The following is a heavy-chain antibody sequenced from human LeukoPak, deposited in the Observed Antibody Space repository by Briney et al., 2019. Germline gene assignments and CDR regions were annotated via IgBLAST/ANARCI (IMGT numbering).Heavy chain of an antibody. CDR3: ARLINWYFDL. Sequence: SETLSLTCTVSGGSISSSSYSWGWIRQPPGKGLEWIGNIYYSGCTYYNPSLKSRVTISLDTSKNQFSLKLSSETAADTAVYYCARLINWYFDLWGRGTLVTVSS. V-gene: IGHV4-39*01. J-gene: IGHJ2*01. CDR1: GGSISSSSYS. CDR2: IYYSGCT.